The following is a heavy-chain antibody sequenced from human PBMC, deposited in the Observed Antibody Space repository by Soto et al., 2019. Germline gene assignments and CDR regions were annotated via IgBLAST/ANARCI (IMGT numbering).Heavy chain of an antibody. Sequence: PGGSLRLSCAASGFTFSSYAMSWVRQAPGKGLEWVSGISGNGGSTYYADSVKGRFTISRDNSKNTLYLQMNSLRAEDTAVYYCTKGRRSSSPPPFDSWGQGTLVTVSS. V-gene: IGHV3-23*01. CDR3: TKGRRSSSPPPFDS. CDR1: GFTFSSYA. J-gene: IGHJ5*01. D-gene: IGHD2-2*01. CDR2: ISGNGGST.